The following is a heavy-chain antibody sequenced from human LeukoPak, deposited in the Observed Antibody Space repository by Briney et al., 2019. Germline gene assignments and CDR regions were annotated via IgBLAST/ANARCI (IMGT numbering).Heavy chain of an antibody. CDR3: ARDPRVDHNSLDS. CDR1: GFSFSDYW. D-gene: IGHD3-9*01. V-gene: IGHV3-7*03. CDR2: IKEDGSAR. J-gene: IGHJ5*01. Sequence: PGGSLRLSCAASGFSFSDYWMSWVRQSPEKGLEWVANIKEDGSARYYVDSVKGRFTISRDNAKNFLYLQMTSLRVEDTAMYYCARDPRVDHNSLDSWGQGTQVTVSS.